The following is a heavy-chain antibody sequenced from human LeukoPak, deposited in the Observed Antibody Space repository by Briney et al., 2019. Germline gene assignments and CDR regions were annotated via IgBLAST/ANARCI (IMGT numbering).Heavy chain of an antibody. V-gene: IGHV4-4*07. CDR3: ARGPYSYDSSGAFDI. CDR1: GGSISSYY. Sequence: SETLSLTCTVSGGSISSYYWSWIRQPAGKGLEWIGRIYNSGSTTYNPSLKSRVTMSVDTSKNQFSLKLSSVTAADTAVYFCARGPYSYDSSGAFDIWGQGTIVTVSS. CDR2: IYNSGST. J-gene: IGHJ3*02. D-gene: IGHD3-22*01.